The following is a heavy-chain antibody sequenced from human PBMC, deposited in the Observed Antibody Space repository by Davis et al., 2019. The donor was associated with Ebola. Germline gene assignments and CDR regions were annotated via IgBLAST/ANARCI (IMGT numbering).Heavy chain of an antibody. J-gene: IGHJ4*02. CDR1: GASISSSSYY. CDR2: IHDSGNT. V-gene: IGHV4-39*07. D-gene: IGHD3-3*01. CDR3: ASGIFGVTYYFDH. Sequence: MPSETLSLTCTVSGASISSSSYYWVWIRQAPGKGLEWIGYIHDSGNTNYNPSLRSRVLISLDTSKNQFSLKMNSVTAADTATYYCASGIFGVTYYFDHWGKGALVTVSS.